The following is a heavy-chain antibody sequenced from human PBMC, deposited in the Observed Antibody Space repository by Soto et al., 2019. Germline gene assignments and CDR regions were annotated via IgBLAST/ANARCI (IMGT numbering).Heavy chain of an antibody. D-gene: IGHD3-22*01. Sequence: VSLRLSCAASGFTFRSYWMHCVRQAPGEGPVWVSRINSDGTRKNYADSVKGRFTISSDNAKNTLYLQMNSLRADDTAVYYCSRVDDTSGKNWFEPWGQGTQVTVSS. CDR3: SRVDDTSGKNWFEP. V-gene: IGHV3-74*01. J-gene: IGHJ5*02. CDR1: GFTFRSYW. CDR2: INSDGTRK.